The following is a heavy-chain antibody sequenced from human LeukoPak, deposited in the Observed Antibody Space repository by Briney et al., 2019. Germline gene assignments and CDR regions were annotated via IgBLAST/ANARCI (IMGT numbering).Heavy chain of an antibody. D-gene: IGHD2-2*01. CDR3: AKDIVVVPAASSGWDYFDY. J-gene: IGHJ4*02. V-gene: IGHV3-23*01. Sequence: GGSLRLSCAASGFTFSSYAMSWVRQAPGKGLEWVSAISGSGGSTYYADSVRGRFTISRDNSKNTLYLQMNSLRAEDTAVYYCAKDIVVVPAASSGWDYFDYRGQGTLVTVSS. CDR2: ISGSGGST. CDR1: GFTFSSYA.